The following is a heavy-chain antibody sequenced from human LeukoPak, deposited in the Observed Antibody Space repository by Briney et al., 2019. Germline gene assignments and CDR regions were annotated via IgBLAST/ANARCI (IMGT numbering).Heavy chain of an antibody. J-gene: IGHJ3*02. Sequence: GGSLRLSCAASGFTTSSYGMHLVRQAPGKGLEWVAVISYDGSNKYYADSVKGRFTISRDNSKNTLYLQMNSLRAEDTAVYYCAKDRAIHYDYVWGSYRYSGLPDAFDIWGQGTMVTVSS. CDR1: GFTTSSYG. D-gene: IGHD3-16*02. CDR2: ISYDGSNK. V-gene: IGHV3-30*18. CDR3: AKDRAIHYDYVWGSYRYSGLPDAFDI.